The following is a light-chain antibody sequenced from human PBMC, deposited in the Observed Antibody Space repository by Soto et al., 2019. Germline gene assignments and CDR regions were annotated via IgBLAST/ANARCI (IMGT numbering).Light chain of an antibody. CDR1: QSISSR. CDR2: KTS. Sequence: DIQMTQSPSTLSASVGDRVTITCRASQSISSRLAWYQQKPGKAPKLLIYKTSSLESGVPSRFSGSGSGTEFTLTISSLQPDDFAVYYCQYYNSHSPFGGGTKVEIK. V-gene: IGKV1-5*03. CDR3: QYYNSHSP. J-gene: IGKJ4*02.